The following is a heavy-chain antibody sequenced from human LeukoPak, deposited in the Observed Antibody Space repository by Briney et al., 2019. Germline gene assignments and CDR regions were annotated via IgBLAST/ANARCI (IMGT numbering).Heavy chain of an antibody. CDR3: AKGFYYDTSAYLDY. J-gene: IGHJ4*02. D-gene: IGHD3-22*01. CDR2: ISASSGRT. V-gene: IGHV3-23*01. Sequence: GSLRLSCAASGFTFSSYAMSWARQAPGKGLEWVSGISASSGRTYYADSVRGRFTISRDNSKNTLYLQMNSLRAEDTAVYYCAKGFYYDTSAYLDYWGQGTLVTVSS. CDR1: GFTFSSYA.